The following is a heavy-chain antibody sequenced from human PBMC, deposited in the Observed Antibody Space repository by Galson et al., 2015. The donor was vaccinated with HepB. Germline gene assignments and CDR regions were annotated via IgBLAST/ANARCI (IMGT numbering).Heavy chain of an antibody. CDR1: GYIFTTFS. V-gene: IGHV1-3*01. CDR2: INPGSGNK. D-gene: IGHD5-24*01. J-gene: IGHJ4*02. Sequence: SVKVSCKASGYIFTTFSLHWVRQAPGHGLEWMGWINPGSGNKRYSRSFRDRANIVADTSASTVYMESTSLGYEDTARYYCARAGRDDDGFYFYFDNWGQGTLITVTS. CDR3: ARAGRDDDGFYFYFDN.